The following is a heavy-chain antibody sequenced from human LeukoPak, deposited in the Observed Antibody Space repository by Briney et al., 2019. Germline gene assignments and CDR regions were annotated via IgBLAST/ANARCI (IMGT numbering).Heavy chain of an antibody. CDR2: ISGSGGST. CDR1: GFTFSGYG. D-gene: IGHD6-19*01. CDR3: AKDTVNSGSSY. Sequence: PGGSLRLSCAASGFTFSGYGMSWVRQAPGKGLKWVSAISGSGGSTYYADSVKGRITISRDNSKNTLYLQMNSLRAEDTAVYYCAKDTVNSGSSYWGQGTLVTVSS. V-gene: IGHV3-23*01. J-gene: IGHJ4*02.